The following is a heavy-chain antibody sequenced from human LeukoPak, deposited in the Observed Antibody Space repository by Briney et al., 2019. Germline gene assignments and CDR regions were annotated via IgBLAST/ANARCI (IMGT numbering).Heavy chain of an antibody. D-gene: IGHD3-10*01. J-gene: IGHJ6*02. Sequence: GGSLRLSSAAPGFIFCGVSKKWVRQFPGKGLEWVSSISSTSTYTYYADSVKGRSTISRDNAKNSLDLQMNSLRAEDTAVYYCAREDPGVKYYGMDVWGQGTTVTVSS. CDR2: ISSTSTYT. V-gene: IGHV3-21*01. CDR3: AREDPGVKYYGMDV. CDR1: GFIFCGVS.